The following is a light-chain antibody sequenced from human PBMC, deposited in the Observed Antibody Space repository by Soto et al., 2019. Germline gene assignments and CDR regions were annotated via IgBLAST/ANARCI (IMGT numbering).Light chain of an antibody. CDR3: SSYAGSNLWV. Sequence: QSVLTQPPSASGSPGQSVTISCTGTSSDVGGYNYVSWYQQHPGKAPKLMIYEVSKRPSGVPHRFSGSKSGNMASLTVSGLQAEDEADYYCSSYAGSNLWVFGGGTKLTVL. V-gene: IGLV2-8*01. CDR1: SSDVGGYNY. J-gene: IGLJ3*02. CDR2: EVS.